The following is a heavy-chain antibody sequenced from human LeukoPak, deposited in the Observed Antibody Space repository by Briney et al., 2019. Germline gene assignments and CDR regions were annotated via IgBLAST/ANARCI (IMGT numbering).Heavy chain of an antibody. J-gene: IGHJ4*02. CDR1: GGSISSFF. CDR3: ARDRSVGATQTDY. Sequence: SETLSLTCTVSGGSISSFFWNWIRQPPGKGLEWIGSIYHSGSTYYNPSLKSRVTISVDTSKNQFSLKLSSVTAADTAVYYCARDRSVGATQTDYWGQGTLVTVSS. CDR2: IYHSGST. D-gene: IGHD1-26*01. V-gene: IGHV4-38-2*02.